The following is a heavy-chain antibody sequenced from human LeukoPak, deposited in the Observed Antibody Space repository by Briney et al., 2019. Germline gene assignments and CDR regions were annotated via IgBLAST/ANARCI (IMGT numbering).Heavy chain of an antibody. CDR2: ISSSTSYI. V-gene: IGHV3-21*01. CDR3: ARDYVYAFDY. CDR1: GFTFSSYS. J-gene: IGHJ4*02. D-gene: IGHD2/OR15-2a*01. Sequence: PGGSLRLSCAASGFTFSSYSMNWVRQAPGKGLEWVSSISSSTSYIYYADSVKGRFTISRDNAKNALYLQMNSLRAEDTAVYFCARDYVYAFDYWGQGTLVTVSS.